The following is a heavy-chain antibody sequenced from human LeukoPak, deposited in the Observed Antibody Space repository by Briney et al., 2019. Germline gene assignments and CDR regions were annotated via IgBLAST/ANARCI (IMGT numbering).Heavy chain of an antibody. D-gene: IGHD4-11*01. CDR3: ARDLDYSTGFDY. CDR1: GFTFSSSTFGSYT. V-gene: IGHV3-21*01. Sequence: GGSLRLSCATSGFTFSSSTFGSYTMTWVRQAPGKGLEWVSSISSTGTYIYYTDSAKGRFTISRDIANSLLYLQMNSLRADDTAVYYCARDLDYSTGFDYWGQGTLVTVSS. CDR2: ISSTGTYI. J-gene: IGHJ4*02.